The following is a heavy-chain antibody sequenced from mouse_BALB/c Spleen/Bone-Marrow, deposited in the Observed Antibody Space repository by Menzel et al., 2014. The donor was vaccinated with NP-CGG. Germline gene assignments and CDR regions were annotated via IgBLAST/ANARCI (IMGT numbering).Heavy chain of an antibody. CDR2: INPDSNTI. Sequence: EVKLVESGGGLVQPGGSLKFSCAASEFDFSSYWMRWVRQAPGKGLEWIGEINPDSNTINYTPSLKDKFIISRDNAKNTQYLQMSKVRSEVTALYCCARMGHYGWFAYWGQGTLVTVSA. CDR1: EFDFSSYW. CDR3: ARMGHYGWFAY. D-gene: IGHD1-1*01. J-gene: IGHJ3*01. V-gene: IGHV4-1*02.